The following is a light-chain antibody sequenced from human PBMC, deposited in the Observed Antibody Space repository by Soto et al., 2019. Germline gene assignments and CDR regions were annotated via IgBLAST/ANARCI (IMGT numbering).Light chain of an antibody. CDR3: QQYNNWPWT. CDR2: GAS. Sequence: IGVTQSPSALSVYPGERAPLSCRASQSVSSNLAWYQQKPGQAPRLLIYGASTRATGIPARFSGSGSGTEFTLTINSLQSEDFAVYYCQQYNNWPWTFGQGGKVAI. J-gene: IGKJ1*01. CDR1: QSVSSN. V-gene: IGKV3-15*01.